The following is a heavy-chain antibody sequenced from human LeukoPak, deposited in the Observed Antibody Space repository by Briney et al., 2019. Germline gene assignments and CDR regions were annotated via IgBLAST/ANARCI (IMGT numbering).Heavy chain of an antibody. CDR3: ARGTYYYDSSGYGLFDY. D-gene: IGHD3-22*01. CDR1: GYSISSAYY. V-gene: IGHV4-38-2*02. J-gene: IGHJ4*02. CDR2: MYHSGST. Sequence: SETLSLTCSVSGYSISSAYYWGWIRQPPGKGLEWIGTMYHSGSTNYNPSLKSRVTMSVDTSKNQFSLKLSSVTAADTAVYYCARGTYYYDSSGYGLFDYWGQGTLVTVSS.